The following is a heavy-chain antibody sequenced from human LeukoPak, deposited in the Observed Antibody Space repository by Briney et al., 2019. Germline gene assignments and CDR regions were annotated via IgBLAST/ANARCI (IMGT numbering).Heavy chain of an antibody. V-gene: IGHV3-30*04. J-gene: IGHJ3*02. CDR2: ISYDGSNK. Sequence: PGGSLRLSCAASGFTFSSYAMHWVRQAPGKGLEWVAVISYDGSNKYYADSVKGRFTISRDNSKNTLYLQMNSLRAEDTAVYYCARDLFSYYGSGSYAHGAFDIWGQGTMVTVSS. D-gene: IGHD3-10*01. CDR3: ARDLFSYYGSGSYAHGAFDI. CDR1: GFTFSSYA.